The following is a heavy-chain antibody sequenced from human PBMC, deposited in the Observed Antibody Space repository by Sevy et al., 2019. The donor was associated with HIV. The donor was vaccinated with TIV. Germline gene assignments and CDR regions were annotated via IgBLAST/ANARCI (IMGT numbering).Heavy chain of an antibody. D-gene: IGHD3-10*01. CDR3: TTDSYGSGSYYNQPPS. V-gene: IGHV3-15*01. Sequence: GGSLRLSCAASGFTFSNAWMSWVRQAPGKGLEWVGRIKSKTDGGTTDYAAPVKGRFTISEDDSKNTLYQQMNSLKTEETAVYYCTTDSYGSGSYYNQPPSWGQGTLVTVSS. CDR1: GFTFSNAW. CDR2: IKSKTDGGTT. J-gene: IGHJ4*02.